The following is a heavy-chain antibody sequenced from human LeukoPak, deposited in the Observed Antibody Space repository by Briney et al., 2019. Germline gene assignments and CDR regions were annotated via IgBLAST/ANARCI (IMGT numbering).Heavy chain of an antibody. CDR1: GFTFSSYW. D-gene: IGHD6-13*01. CDR2: INTDGSTT. V-gene: IGHV3-74*01. J-gene: IGHJ4*02. CDR3: ARDGTAAQFDY. Sequence: GGSLRLSCAASGFTFSSYWMHWVRQAPGKGLVWVSRINTDGSTTNYADSVKGRFTISRDNAKNMLYMQMNSLRAEDTAVCYCARDGTAAQFDYWGQGTLVSVSS.